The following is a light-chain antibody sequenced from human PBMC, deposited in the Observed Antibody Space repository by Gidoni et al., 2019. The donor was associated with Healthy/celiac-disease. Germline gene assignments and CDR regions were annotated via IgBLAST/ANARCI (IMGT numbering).Light chain of an antibody. CDR2: AAS. Sequence: DIQMTQYPSSLSASVGDRVTITCRASQSISSYLNWYQLKPGKAPNLLIYAASSLQSGVPSRFSGSGSGTDFTLTITSLQPDDFATYHCQQSYSTPRTFXPXPKVEIK. J-gene: IGKJ1*01. CDR3: QQSYSTPRT. CDR1: QSISSY. V-gene: IGKV1-39*01.